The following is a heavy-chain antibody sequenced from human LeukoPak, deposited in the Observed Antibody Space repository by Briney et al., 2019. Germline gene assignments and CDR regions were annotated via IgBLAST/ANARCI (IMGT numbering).Heavy chain of an antibody. Sequence: SETLSLTCTVSGGSISSSSYYWGWIRQSPGKGLEWIGSIYYSGSAYFNPSLKGRVTISVDTSKKQFSLKLSSVTAADTAVYYCARDLVPGIVGATSAWGQGTLVTVSS. CDR1: GGSISSSSYY. CDR2: IYYSGSA. D-gene: IGHD1-26*01. V-gene: IGHV4-39*02. CDR3: ARDLVPGIVGATSA. J-gene: IGHJ5*02.